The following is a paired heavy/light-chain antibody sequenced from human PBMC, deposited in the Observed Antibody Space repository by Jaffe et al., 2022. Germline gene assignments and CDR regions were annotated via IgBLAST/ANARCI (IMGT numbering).Heavy chain of an antibody. D-gene: IGHD3-3*01. J-gene: IGHJ3*02. V-gene: IGHV4-39*01. Sequence: QLQLQESGPGLVKPSETLSLTCTVSGGSISSSSYYWGWIRQPPGKGLEWIGSIYYSGSTYYNPSLKSRVTISVDTSKNQFSLKLSSVTAADTAVYYCARLPIRFLEWEIHDAFDIWGQGTMVTVSS. CDR1: GGSISSSSYY. CDR3: ARLPIRFLEWEIHDAFDI. CDR2: IYYSGST.
Light chain of an antibody. J-gene: IGLJ3*02. CDR1: SSNIGNNY. CDR2: DNN. CDR3: GTWDSSLSAGRV. Sequence: QSVLTQPPSVSAAPGQKVTISCSGSSSNIGNNYVSWYQQLPGTAPKLLIYDNNKRPSGIPDRFSGSKSGTSATLGITGLQTGDEADYYCGTWDSSLSAGRVFGGGTKLTVL. V-gene: IGLV1-51*01.